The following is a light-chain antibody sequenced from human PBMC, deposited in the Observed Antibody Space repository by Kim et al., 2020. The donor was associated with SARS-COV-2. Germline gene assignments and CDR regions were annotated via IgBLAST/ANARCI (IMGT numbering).Light chain of an antibody. Sequence: EIVLTQSPGTLCLSPGERATLSCRASQSISSSYLAWYQQTPGQPPRLLIYGASSRATGIPDRFSGSGSGTDFTLTISRLEPEDFAVYYCQQYGAFGGGTKVDIK. J-gene: IGKJ4*01. CDR3: QQYGA. CDR2: GAS. CDR1: QSISSSY. V-gene: IGKV3-20*01.